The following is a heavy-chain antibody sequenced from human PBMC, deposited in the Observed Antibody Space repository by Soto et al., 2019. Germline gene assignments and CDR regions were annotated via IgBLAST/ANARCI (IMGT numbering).Heavy chain of an antibody. V-gene: IGHV1-69*13. D-gene: IGHD3-22*01. Sequence: SVKVSCKASGGTFSSYAISWVRQAPGQGLEWMGGIIPIFGTANYAQKFQGRVTITADESTSTAYMELSSLRSEDTAVYYCARDPSYYYDSKSFDIWGQGTMVTVSS. J-gene: IGHJ3*02. CDR2: IIPIFGTA. CDR1: GGTFSSYA. CDR3: ARDPSYYYDSKSFDI.